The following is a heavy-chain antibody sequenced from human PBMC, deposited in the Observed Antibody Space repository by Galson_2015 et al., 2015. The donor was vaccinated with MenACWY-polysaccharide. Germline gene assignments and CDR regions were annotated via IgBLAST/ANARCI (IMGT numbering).Heavy chain of an antibody. J-gene: IGHJ3*01. D-gene: IGHD3-10*01. V-gene: IGHV3-23*01. Sequence: SLRLSCAASGFTFSNHVMAWVRQAPGEGLEWVSAITTGGTTFYATSVKGRFTISRDNSKNLLYLLMNSLRDEDTAVYYFSRERGPYDAFDVWGQGTMVTVSS. CDR1: GFTFSNHV. CDR3: SRERGPYDAFDV. CDR2: ITTGGTT.